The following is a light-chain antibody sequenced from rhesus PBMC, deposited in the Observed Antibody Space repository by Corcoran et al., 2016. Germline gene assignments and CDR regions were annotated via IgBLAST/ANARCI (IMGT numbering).Light chain of an antibody. V-gene: IGKV3-24*01. Sequence: EIVMTQSPATLSLSPGERATLSCRASQSVSSSLAWYQQKPGQAPRLPSHGASSRAPDIPDRFGGTGAGTDFTRTSSSLEPEDVAVYYCLQHSNWPWTFGQGTKVEIK. CDR3: LQHSNWPWT. J-gene: IGKJ1*01. CDR1: QSVSSS. CDR2: GAS.